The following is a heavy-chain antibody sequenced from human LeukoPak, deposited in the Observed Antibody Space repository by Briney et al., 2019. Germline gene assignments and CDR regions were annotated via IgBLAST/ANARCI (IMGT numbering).Heavy chain of an antibody. V-gene: IGHV1-46*01. D-gene: IGHD4-17*01. J-gene: IGHJ4*02. CDR2: INPSGSST. Sequence: GASVKVSCKASGYSFTSYYMHWVRQAPGQGLEWMGLINPSGSSTTYAQKFQGRVTMTRDMSTSTDYMELTSLTSDDTAVYYCARGTLYGEYVFDYWGQGTLVTVSS. CDR3: ARGTLYGEYVFDY. CDR1: GYSFTSYY.